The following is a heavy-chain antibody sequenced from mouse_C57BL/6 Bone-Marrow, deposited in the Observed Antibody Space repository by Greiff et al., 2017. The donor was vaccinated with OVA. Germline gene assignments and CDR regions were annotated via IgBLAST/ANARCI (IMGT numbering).Heavy chain of an antibody. Sequence: VQLQQSGAELARPGASVKMSCKASGYTFTSYTMHWVKQRPGQGLEWIGYINPSSGYTKYNQKFKDKATLTADKSSSTAYMQLSSLTSEDSAVYYCAREGGHYYGSSYGFDCWGRGTTLTVSS. D-gene: IGHD1-1*01. CDR3: AREGGHYYGSSYGFDC. J-gene: IGHJ2*01. CDR2: INPSSGYT. CDR1: GYTFTSYT. V-gene: IGHV1-4*01.